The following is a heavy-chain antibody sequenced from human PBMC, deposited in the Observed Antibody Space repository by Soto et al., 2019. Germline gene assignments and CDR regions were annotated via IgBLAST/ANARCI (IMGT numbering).Heavy chain of an antibody. CDR2: INGDGTNT. Sequence: EVQLVESGGGLVQPGGSVRLSCAVSGFTFSPYWMHWVRQAPGKGLVWVSRINGDGTNTKYADSVKGRFTVSRDNAKNTLYLQMNSLSGEDTAVYYCARVRERGSFDAIDIWGQGTMVTVSS. V-gene: IGHV3-74*03. J-gene: IGHJ3*02. CDR1: GFTFSPYW. D-gene: IGHD1-26*01. CDR3: ARVRERGSFDAIDI.